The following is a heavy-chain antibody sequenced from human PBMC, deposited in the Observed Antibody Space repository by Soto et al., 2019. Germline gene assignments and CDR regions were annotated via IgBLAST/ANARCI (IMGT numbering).Heavy chain of an antibody. Sequence: PGGSLRLSCAASGFSFSNYWMHWVRQAPGKGLVWVSRINSDGDTTYYADSVKGRFTISRDNAKNTLYLQMNSLRAEDTAVYYCRGVYSRSSDAFEIWGQGTMVTVSS. V-gene: IGHV3-74*01. D-gene: IGHD1-26*01. CDR1: GFSFSNYW. CDR2: INSDGDTT. J-gene: IGHJ3*02. CDR3: RGVYSRSSDAFEI.